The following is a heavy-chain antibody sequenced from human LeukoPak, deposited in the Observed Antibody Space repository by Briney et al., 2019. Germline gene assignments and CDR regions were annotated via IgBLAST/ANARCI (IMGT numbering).Heavy chain of an antibody. J-gene: IGHJ4*02. V-gene: IGHV3-23*01. Sequence: GGSLRLSCAASGFTFSSYGMSWVRQAPGKGLEWVSVISGSGDRTYYADSVKGRFTISRDNSKNTLYLQMNSLRAEDTAVYYCAKAAYGSESYYDPFDYWGQGTLVTVSS. CDR2: ISGSGDRT. CDR1: GFTFSSYG. CDR3: AKAAYGSESYYDPFDY. D-gene: IGHD3-10*01.